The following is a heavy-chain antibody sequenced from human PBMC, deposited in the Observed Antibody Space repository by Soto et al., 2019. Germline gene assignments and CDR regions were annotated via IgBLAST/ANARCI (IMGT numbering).Heavy chain of an antibody. V-gene: IGHV4-31*01. CDR3: ARSGYSYGPNPLLY. CDR1: GGSISSGGYY. CDR2: IYYSGST. J-gene: IGHJ4*02. Sequence: QVQLQESGPGLVKPSQTLSLTCTVSGGSISSGGYYWSWIRQHPGKGLEWIGYIYYSGSTYYNPSIKSQVTISVDTSKNQFSLKLSSVTAADTAVYYCARSGYSYGPNPLLYWGQGTLVTVSS. D-gene: IGHD5-18*01.